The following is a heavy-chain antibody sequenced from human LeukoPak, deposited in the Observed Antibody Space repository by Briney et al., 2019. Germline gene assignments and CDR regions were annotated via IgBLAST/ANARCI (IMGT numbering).Heavy chain of an antibody. D-gene: IGHD3-10*01. CDR3: ARGTYFSSGSYLDY. CDR2: IYYSGST. J-gene: IGHJ4*02. V-gene: IGHV4-30-4*01. CDR1: GGSINSGDYY. Sequence: SETLSLTCTVSGGSINSGDYYWSWIRQPPGKGPEWIGYIYYSGSTYYNPSLKSRVTISVDTSKNQFSLKVTSVTAADTAVYYCARGTYFSSGSYLDYWGQGTLVTVSS.